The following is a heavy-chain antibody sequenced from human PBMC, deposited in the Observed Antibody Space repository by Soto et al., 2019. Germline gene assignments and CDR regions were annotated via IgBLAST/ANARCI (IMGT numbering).Heavy chain of an antibody. CDR1: GFTFSSYW. J-gene: IGHJ6*03. CDR3: ARVRYPGYYYYYMDV. Sequence: GGSLRLSCAASGFTFSSYWMHWVRQAPGKGLVWVSRINSDGSSTSYADSVKGRFTISRDNAKNTLYLQMNSLRAEDTAVYYCARVRYPGYYYYYMDVWGKGTTVTVSS. V-gene: IGHV3-74*01. CDR2: INSDGSST. D-gene: IGHD1-26*01.